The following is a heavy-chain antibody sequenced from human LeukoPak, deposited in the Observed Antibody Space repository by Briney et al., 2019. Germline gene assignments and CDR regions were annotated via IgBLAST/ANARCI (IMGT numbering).Heavy chain of an antibody. J-gene: IGHJ4*02. CDR3: ARVHRIAARSRYYFDY. Sequence: SETLSLTCAVYGGSFSGYYWSWIRQPPGKGLEWIGEINHSGSTNYNPSLKSRVTISVDTSKNQFSLKLSSVTAEDTAVYYCARVHRIAARSRYYFDYWGQGTLVTVSS. V-gene: IGHV4-34*01. D-gene: IGHD6-6*01. CDR1: GGSFSGYY. CDR2: INHSGST.